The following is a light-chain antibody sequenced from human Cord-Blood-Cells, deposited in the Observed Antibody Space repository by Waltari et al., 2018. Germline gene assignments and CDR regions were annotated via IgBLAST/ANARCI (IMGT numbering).Light chain of an antibody. CDR2: EDN. V-gene: IGLV6-57*03. CDR3: QSYDSSNWV. Sequence: NFMLTQPHSVSESPGKMVTISCTRSSGSIASNSVQWYQQRPGSAPTTVIYEDNQNPSGVPDRFSGSIDSSSNSASLTISGLKTEDEADYYCQSYDSSNWVFGGGTKLTVL. J-gene: IGLJ3*02. CDR1: SGSIASNS.